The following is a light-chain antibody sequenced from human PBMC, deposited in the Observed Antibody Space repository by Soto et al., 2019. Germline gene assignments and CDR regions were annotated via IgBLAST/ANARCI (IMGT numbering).Light chain of an antibody. CDR3: QQYNSWT. J-gene: IGKJ1*01. CDR1: QSISSS. V-gene: IGKV1-5*03. CDR2: KAS. Sequence: DIQMTQSPSTLSASVGDRVTITCRASQSISSSLAWYQQKPGKAPKLLIYKASSLESGVPSRFSGSGSGTEFTLTISSLQPDDFATYYCQQYNSWTFGQGTKVDIK.